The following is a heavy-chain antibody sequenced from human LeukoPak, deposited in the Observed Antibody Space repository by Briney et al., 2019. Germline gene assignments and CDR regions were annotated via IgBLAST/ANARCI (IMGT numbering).Heavy chain of an antibody. CDR3: AKDHLMSRYFDWLFRYYFDY. V-gene: IGHV3-23*01. J-gene: IGHJ4*02. CDR2: ISGSGGST. CDR1: GFTFSSYA. D-gene: IGHD3-9*01. Sequence: HTGGSLRLSCAASGFTFSSYAMSWVRQAPGKGLEWVSAISGSGGSTYYADSVKGRFTISRDNSKNTLYLQMNSLRAEDTAVYYCAKDHLMSRYFDWLFRYYFDYWGQGTLVTVSS.